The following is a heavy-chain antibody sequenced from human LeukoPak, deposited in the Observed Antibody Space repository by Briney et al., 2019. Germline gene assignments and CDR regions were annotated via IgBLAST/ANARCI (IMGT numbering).Heavy chain of an antibody. V-gene: IGHV3-23*01. CDR1: GFTFSSYA. CDR2: ISGRGGST. CDR3: GRHSGYDLKWPFDY. J-gene: IGHJ4*02. D-gene: IGHD5-12*01. Sequence: GGSLRLSCAASGFTFSSYAMSWVRQAPGKGLEWVSGISGRGGSTNYADSVKGRFTISRDNSKNTLYLQMDSLRAEDTAVYYCGRHSGYDLKWPFDYWGQGTLVTVSS.